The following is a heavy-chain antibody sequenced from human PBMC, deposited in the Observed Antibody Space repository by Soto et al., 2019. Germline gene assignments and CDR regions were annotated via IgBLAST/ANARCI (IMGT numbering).Heavy chain of an antibody. CDR1: GDSVSSNSAA. J-gene: IGHJ6*02. V-gene: IGHV6-1*01. D-gene: IGHD6-13*01. CDR2: TYYRSKWYN. CDR3: ARDRSGYMIAAAVYYYYYGMDV. Sequence: PSQTLSLTCAISGDSVSSNSAAWNWIRQSPSRGLEWLGRTYYRSKWYNDYAVSVKSRITTNPDTSKNQFSLQLNSVTPEDTAVYYCARDRSGYMIAAAVYYYYYGMDVWGQGTTVTVSS.